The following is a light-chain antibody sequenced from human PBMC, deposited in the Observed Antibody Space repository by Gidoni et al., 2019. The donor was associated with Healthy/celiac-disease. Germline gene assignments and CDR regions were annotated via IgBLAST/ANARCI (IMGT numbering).Light chain of an antibody. J-gene: IGLJ1*01. CDR2: DVS. CDR3: CSYAGSCYV. CDR1: SSDVGGYNY. Sequence: QSALTQPRSVSGSPGQSVTISCTGTSSDVGGYNYVSWYQQHPGKAPKLMIYDVSKRPSGVPDRFSGSKSGNTASLTISGLQAEDEADYYCCSYAGSCYVFGTGTKVTV. V-gene: IGLV2-11*01.